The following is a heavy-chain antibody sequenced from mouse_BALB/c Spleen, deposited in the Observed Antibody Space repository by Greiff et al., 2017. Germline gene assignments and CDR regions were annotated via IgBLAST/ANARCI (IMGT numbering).Heavy chain of an antibody. D-gene: IGHD2-4*01. CDR1: GYTFTSYW. CDR2: INPSTGYT. V-gene: IGHV1-7*01. Sequence: VQLQESGAELAKPGASVKMSCKASGYTFTSYWMHWVKQRPGQGLEWIGYINPSTGYTEYNQKFKDKATLTADKSSSTAYMQLSSLTSEDSAVYYCARSHYDYDEVYAMDYWCQGTSVTVSS. CDR3: ARSHYDYDEVYAMDY. J-gene: IGHJ4*01.